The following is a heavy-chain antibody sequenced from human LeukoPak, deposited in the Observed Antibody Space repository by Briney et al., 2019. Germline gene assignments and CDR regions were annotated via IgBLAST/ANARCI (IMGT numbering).Heavy chain of an antibody. CDR3: ARVGGLSGYSYVTEGFYYFDY. Sequence: ASVKVSCKGSGYTFSNYAMHWVRQAPGQRLEWMGWINTDNGNTRYSQKFQGRVTVNRDTSASTTYMELSSLRSEDTAVYYCARVGGLSGYSYVTEGFYYFDYWGQGTLVTVSS. CDR1: GYTFSNYA. J-gene: IGHJ4*02. D-gene: IGHD5-18*01. V-gene: IGHV1-3*04. CDR2: INTDNGNT.